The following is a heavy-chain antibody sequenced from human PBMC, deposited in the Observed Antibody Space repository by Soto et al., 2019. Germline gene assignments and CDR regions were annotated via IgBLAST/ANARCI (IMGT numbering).Heavy chain of an antibody. D-gene: IGHD4-17*01. J-gene: IGHJ4*02. CDR2: IYWDDVK. CDR1: GFSLSTGGVG. Sequence: QITLKESGPTLVKPTQTLTLTCTLSGFSLSTGGVGVGWIRQSPGKALEWLAVIYWDDVKHYSPSLERRLTIPKATSERELVLTMTNMDPVATATYYWARTGAGDYALAYWGPGIVVTVSS. V-gene: IGHV2-5*02. CDR3: ARTGAGDYALAY.